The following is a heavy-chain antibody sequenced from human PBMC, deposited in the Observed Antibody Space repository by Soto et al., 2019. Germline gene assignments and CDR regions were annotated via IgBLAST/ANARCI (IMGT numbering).Heavy chain of an antibody. D-gene: IGHD6-6*01. CDR1: GGSVSSGSYY. V-gene: IGHV4-61*01. CDR2: IYYSGST. Sequence: SETLSLTCTVSGGSVSSGSYYWSWIRQPPGKGLEWIGYIYYSGSTNYNPSLKSRVTISVDTSKNQFSLKLSSVTAADTAVYYCARDVGSSSHFDYWGQGTLVTVSS. CDR3: ARDVGSSSHFDY. J-gene: IGHJ4*02.